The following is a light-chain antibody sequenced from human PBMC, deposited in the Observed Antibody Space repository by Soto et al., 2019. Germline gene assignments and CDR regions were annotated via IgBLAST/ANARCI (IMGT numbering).Light chain of an antibody. CDR2: DAS. J-gene: IGKJ3*01. CDR1: QSVSSY. CDR3: QQRSTWPPFT. V-gene: IGKV3-11*01. Sequence: EIVLTQSPATLSLSPGERATLSCRASQSVSSYLAWYQQKPGQATRLLLYDASNRATGIPARFSGSGSRTDFTLTISSLEPEDFAVYYCQQRSTWPPFTFGPGTKVDIK.